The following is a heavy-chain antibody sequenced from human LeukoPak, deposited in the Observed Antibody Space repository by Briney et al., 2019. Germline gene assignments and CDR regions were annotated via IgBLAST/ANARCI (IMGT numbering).Heavy chain of an antibody. D-gene: IGHD3-10*01. Sequence: SGPTLVNPTQTLTLTCTFSGFSLRTSGVGVGWIRQPPGKALEWLALIYWDDDKRYSPSLKSRLTITKDTSKNQVVLTMTNMDPVDTATYYCAHNAPAVRGVIIGNWFDPWGQGTLVTVSS. CDR3: AHNAPAVRGVIIGNWFDP. J-gene: IGHJ5*02. V-gene: IGHV2-5*02. CDR1: GFSLRTSGVG. CDR2: IYWDDDK.